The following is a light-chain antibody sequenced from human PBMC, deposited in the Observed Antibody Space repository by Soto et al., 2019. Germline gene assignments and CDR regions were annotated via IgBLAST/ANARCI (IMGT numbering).Light chain of an antibody. V-gene: IGKV3-15*01. Sequence: TQSPATLSVSPGERAILSCRASQTVDTNLAWYQQKPGQAPRLLIYGASTRATGIPDRFSGSGSGTEFTLTISSLQSEDFAIYFCQQYNTWTMFGQGTKVDI. J-gene: IGKJ1*01. CDR2: GAS. CDR1: QTVDTN. CDR3: QQYNTWTM.